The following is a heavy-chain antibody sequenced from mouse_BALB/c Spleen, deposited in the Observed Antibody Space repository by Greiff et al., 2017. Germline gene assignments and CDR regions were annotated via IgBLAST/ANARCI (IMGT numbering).Heavy chain of an antibody. J-gene: IGHJ4*01. V-gene: IGHV7-3*02. D-gene: IGHD1-1*01. Sequence: EVKLMESGGGLVQPGGSLRLSCATSGFTFTDYYMSWVRQPPGKALEWLGFIRNKANGYTTEYSASVKGRFTISRDNSQSILYLQMNTLRAEDSATYYCARDRATVEYYYAMDYWGQGTSVTVSS. CDR2: IRNKANGYTT. CDR3: ARDRATVEYYYAMDY. CDR1: GFTFTDYY.